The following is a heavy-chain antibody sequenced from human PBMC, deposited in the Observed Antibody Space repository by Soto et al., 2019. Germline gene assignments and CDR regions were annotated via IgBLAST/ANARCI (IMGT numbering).Heavy chain of an antibody. D-gene: IGHD5-12*01. V-gene: IGHV1-69*01. CDR1: GGTFSSYA. Sequence: QVQLVQSGAEVKKPGSSVKVSCKASGGTFSSYAISWVRQAPGQGLEWMGGIIPIFGTANYAQKFQGRVTITADESTSTAYMELSSLRSEDTAVYYCERDSWVDGYNSYFYYGMDVWGQGTTVTVSS. CDR2: IIPIFGTA. CDR3: ERDSWVDGYNSYFYYGMDV. J-gene: IGHJ6*02.